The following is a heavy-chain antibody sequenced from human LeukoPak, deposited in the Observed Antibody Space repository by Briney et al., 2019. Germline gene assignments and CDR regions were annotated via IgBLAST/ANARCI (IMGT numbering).Heavy chain of an antibody. J-gene: IGHJ4*02. V-gene: IGHV4-39*07. CDR3: ARVLSPYDQYFDY. CDR1: GGSISSSSYY. D-gene: IGHD3-3*01. CDR2: FYHGGST. Sequence: SETLSLTCTVSGGSISSSSYYWGWIRRPPGKGLEWIGTFYHGGSTYYNPSLKSRVTISVDTSKNQFSLNLTSVTAADTAVYYCARVLSPYDQYFDYWGQGTLVTVSS.